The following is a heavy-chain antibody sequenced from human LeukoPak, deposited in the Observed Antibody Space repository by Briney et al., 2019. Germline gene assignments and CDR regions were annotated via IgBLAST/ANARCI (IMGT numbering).Heavy chain of an antibody. CDR2: IIPIFGTA. CDR1: GGTFSSYA. Sequence: GSSVKVSCRASGGTFSSYAISWVRQAPGQGLEWMGGIIPIFGTANYAQKFQGRVTITADESTSTAYMELSSLRSEDTAMYYCARGYGSGSYTFDYWGQGTLVTVSS. V-gene: IGHV1-69*01. D-gene: IGHD3-10*01. J-gene: IGHJ4*02. CDR3: ARGYGSGSYTFDY.